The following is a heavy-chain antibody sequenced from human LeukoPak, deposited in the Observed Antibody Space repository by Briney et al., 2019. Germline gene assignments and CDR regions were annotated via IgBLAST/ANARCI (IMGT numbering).Heavy chain of an antibody. J-gene: IGHJ4*02. CDR1: GCTFSSYA. V-gene: IGHV1-69*05. Sequence: ASVKVSCKASGCTFSSYAISWVRQAPGQGLEWMGRIIPIFGTANYAQNFQGRVTITTDECTSTAYMELSRLRSEDTAVYYCASGPHYYGACYWGQGTLVTVSS. CDR3: ASGPHYYGACY. D-gene: IGHD3-10*01. CDR2: IIPIFGTA.